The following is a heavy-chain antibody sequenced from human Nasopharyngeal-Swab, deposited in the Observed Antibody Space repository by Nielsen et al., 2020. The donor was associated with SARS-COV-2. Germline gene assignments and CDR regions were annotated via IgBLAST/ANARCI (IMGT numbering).Heavy chain of an antibody. V-gene: IGHV3-23*01. J-gene: IGHJ5*02. D-gene: IGHD1-26*01. CDR3: ARRISGGYDP. Sequence: WIRQPPGKGLEWVSSISGDDTSTFYADSVKGRFSISRDNSKNTVFLQMNSLRAEDTAVYYCARRISGGYDPWGQGTLVTVSS. CDR2: ISGDDTST.